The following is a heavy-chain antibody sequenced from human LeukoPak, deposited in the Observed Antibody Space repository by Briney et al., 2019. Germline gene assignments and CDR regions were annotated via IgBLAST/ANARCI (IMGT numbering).Heavy chain of an antibody. D-gene: IGHD2-15*01. V-gene: IGHV3-30*04. CDR3: GRADIVAVVAAAALDY. J-gene: IGHJ4*02. CDR1: GFTFSSYA. CDR2: ISYDGSNK. Sequence: GGSLRLSCAASGFTFSSYAMHWVRQAPGKGLECVAVISYDGSNKFHADSVRGRLTISRDNSKSTLYLQMNSLRDGDTAVYYCGRADIVAVVAAAALDYWGQGTLVTVSS.